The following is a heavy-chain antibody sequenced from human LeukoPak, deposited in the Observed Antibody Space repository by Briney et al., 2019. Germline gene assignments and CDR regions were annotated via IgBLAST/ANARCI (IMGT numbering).Heavy chain of an antibody. CDR3: AREHRYAFDN. J-gene: IGHJ4*01. D-gene: IGHD5-12*01. CDR2: IGISSGNT. Sequence: PGGSLRLSCAASGFNFIDYSMNWVRQAPGKGLEWISYIGISSGNTKYADSVKGRFTISRDKARNSLYLQMNSLRVEDTAMYYCAREHRYAFDNWGHGTLVTVSS. CDR1: GFNFIDYS. V-gene: IGHV3-48*01.